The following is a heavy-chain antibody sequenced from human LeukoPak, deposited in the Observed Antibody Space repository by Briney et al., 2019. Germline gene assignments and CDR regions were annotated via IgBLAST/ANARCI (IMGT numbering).Heavy chain of an antibody. CDR3: ARVFVSAVAGNFDY. CDR2: ISRSGSTR. J-gene: IGHJ4*02. D-gene: IGHD6-19*01. V-gene: IGHV3-48*03. Sequence: PGGSLRLSCAASGFTFSSYEMNWVRQAPGKGLEWVSYISRSGSTRTYADSVKGRLTISRDNAQNSLYLEMNSLRAEDTAVYYCARVFVSAVAGNFDYWGQGTLVTVSS. CDR1: GFTFSSYE.